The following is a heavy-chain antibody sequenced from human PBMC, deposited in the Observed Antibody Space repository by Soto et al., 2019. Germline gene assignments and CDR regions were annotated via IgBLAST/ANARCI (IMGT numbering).Heavy chain of an antibody. D-gene: IGHD1-1*01. CDR3: ARTTTLENYFDY. J-gene: IGHJ4*01. V-gene: IGHV4-59*01. CDR1: GDSFSSYY. Sequence: SETLSLTCTVSGDSFSSYYWSWIRQPPGKGLEWIGYIFHTGSSVSNPSLKSRVTMSVDMSKKEFSLKLTSVIAADTALYYCARTTTLENYFDYWGHGTLVTVSS. CDR2: IFHTGSS.